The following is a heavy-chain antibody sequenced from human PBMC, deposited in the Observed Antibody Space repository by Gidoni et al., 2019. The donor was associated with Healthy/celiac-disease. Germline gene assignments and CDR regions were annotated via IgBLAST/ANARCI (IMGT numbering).Heavy chain of an antibody. CDR3: ARGDYYGSGSYLSYYYYGMDV. CDR1: GYTFTRYY. V-gene: IGHV1-46*03. D-gene: IGHD3-10*01. CDR2: INPSGGST. Sequence: QVQLVQSGAEVKKPGAAVKVSCKASGYTFTRYYMHWLREAPGQGLEWMGIINPSGGSTSYAQKFQGRVTMTRDTSTSTVYMELSSLRSEDTAVYYCARGDYYGSGSYLSYYYYGMDVWGQGTTVTVSS. J-gene: IGHJ6*02.